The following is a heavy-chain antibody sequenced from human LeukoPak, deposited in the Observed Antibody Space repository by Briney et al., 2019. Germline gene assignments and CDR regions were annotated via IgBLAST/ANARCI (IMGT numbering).Heavy chain of an antibody. J-gene: IGHJ4*02. D-gene: IGHD5-18*01. CDR3: AKDAYSGFSSSYNMDS. CDR2: INPNSGVT. V-gene: IGHV1-2*02. CDR1: GYTVTGHY. Sequence: ASVKVSCKASGYTVTGHYLHWVRQAPGQGLEWMGWINPNSGVTNYAQKFQGRVTMTRDTSINTAYMELHSLTSDDTAMYYCAKDAYSGFSSSYNMDSWGQGTLVTASS.